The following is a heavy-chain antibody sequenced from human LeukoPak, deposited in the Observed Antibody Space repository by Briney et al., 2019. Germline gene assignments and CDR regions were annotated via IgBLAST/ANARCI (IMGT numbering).Heavy chain of an antibody. Sequence: PGGSLRLSCAASGFTLSTYSLNWVRQAPGKGLEWVSSISSSSLYIYYADSVKGRFTISRDNDKNSLFLQMNSLRAEDTAVYYCAREGDGYNSPIDYWGQGTLVTVSS. J-gene: IGHJ4*02. CDR2: ISSSSLYI. CDR1: GFTLSTYS. V-gene: IGHV3-21*01. D-gene: IGHD5-24*01. CDR3: AREGDGYNSPIDY.